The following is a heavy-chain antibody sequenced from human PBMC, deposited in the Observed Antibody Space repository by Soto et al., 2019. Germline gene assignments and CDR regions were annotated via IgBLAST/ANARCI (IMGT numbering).Heavy chain of an antibody. D-gene: IGHD6-13*01. CDR3: ARDGGAAAAIKNYGMDV. CDR2: ISAYNGNT. CDR1: GYTFTSYG. J-gene: IGHJ6*02. Sequence: QVQLVQSGAEVKKPGASVKVSCKASGYTFTSYGISWVRQTPGQGLEWMGWISAYNGNTHYAQKLQGRLTMTTDTSTSTAYMELRSLRPDDTAVYYCARDGGAAAAIKNYGMDVWGHGATVSVSS. V-gene: IGHV1-18*01.